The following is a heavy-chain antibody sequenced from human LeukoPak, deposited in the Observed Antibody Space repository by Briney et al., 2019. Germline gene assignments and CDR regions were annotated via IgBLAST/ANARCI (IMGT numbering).Heavy chain of an antibody. CDR3: ARAKGYSYDFDY. V-gene: IGHV4-30-4*01. CDR1: GGSISSGDYY. Sequence: ASETLSLTCTVSGGSISSGDYYWSWIRQPPGKGLEWIGYIYYSGSTYYNPSLKSRVTISVDTSKNQFSLKLSSVTAADTAVYYCARAKGYSYDFDYWGQGTLVTVSS. CDR2: IYYSGST. D-gene: IGHD5-18*01. J-gene: IGHJ4*02.